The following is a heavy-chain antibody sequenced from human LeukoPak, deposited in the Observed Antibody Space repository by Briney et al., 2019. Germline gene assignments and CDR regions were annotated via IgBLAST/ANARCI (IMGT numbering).Heavy chain of an antibody. D-gene: IGHD3-22*01. V-gene: IGHV1-18*01. CDR1: GYTFTSYG. CDR3: ARDGHLYDTSGYYYPDY. CDR2: ISAYNGNT. J-gene: IGHJ4*02. Sequence: ASVKVSCKASGYTFTSYGISWVRQAPGQGLEWMGWISAYNGNTNYAQKLQGRVTMTTDTSTSTAYMELGSLRSDDTAVYYCARDGHLYDTSGYYYPDYWGQGTLVTVSS.